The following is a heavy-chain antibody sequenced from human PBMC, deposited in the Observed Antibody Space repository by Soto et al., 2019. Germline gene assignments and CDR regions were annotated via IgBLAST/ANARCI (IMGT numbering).Heavy chain of an antibody. D-gene: IGHD3-10*01. J-gene: IGHJ5*02. V-gene: IGHV2-70*04. CDR2: IDWDDDK. CDR1: GFSLSTSGMR. CDR3: ARHLYYYGRFDP. Sequence: SGPTLVNPTQTLTLTCTFSGFSLSTSGMRVSWIRQPPGKALEWLARIDWDDDKFYSTSLKTRLTISKDTSKNQVVLTMTNMDPVDTATYYFARHLYYYGRFDPWGHGTLVTVSA.